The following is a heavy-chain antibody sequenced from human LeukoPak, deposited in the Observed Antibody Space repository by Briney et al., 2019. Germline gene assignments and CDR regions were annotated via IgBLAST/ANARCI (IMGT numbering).Heavy chain of an antibody. CDR2: ITPNADRT. D-gene: IGHD3-22*01. J-gene: IGHJ1*01. CDR1: GFTFGSYG. Sequence: GGSLRLSCAASGFTFGSYGMSWVRQAQGKGLEWVSFITPNADRTSYADSVEGRFTISRDNPRNTLYMQMNSLRDEDTAVYYCAIMHGYYDGSGYWVQWGQGTLVTVSS. V-gene: IGHV3-23*01. CDR3: AIMHGYYDGSGYWVQ.